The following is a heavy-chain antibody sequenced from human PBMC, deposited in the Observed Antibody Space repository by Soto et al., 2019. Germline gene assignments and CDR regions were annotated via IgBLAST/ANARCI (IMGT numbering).Heavy chain of an antibody. CDR1: GFTFSSYW. Sequence: GGSLRLSCAASGFTFSSYWMSWVRQAPGKGLEWVANIKQDGSEKYYVDSVKGRFTISRDNAKNSLYLQMNSLRAEDTAVYYCASHFRYTAMVLGTFDYWGQGTLVTVSS. J-gene: IGHJ4*02. CDR3: ASHFRYTAMVLGTFDY. CDR2: IKQDGSEK. D-gene: IGHD5-18*01. V-gene: IGHV3-7*01.